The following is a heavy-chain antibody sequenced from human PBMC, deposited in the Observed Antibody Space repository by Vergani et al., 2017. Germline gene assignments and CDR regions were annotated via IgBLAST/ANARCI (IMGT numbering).Heavy chain of an antibody. CDR3: ARVIAAAGTGDPGWFDP. Sequence: QVQLQESGPGLVKPSETLSLTCTVSGGSVSSGSYYWSWIRQPAGKGLEWIGYIYYSGSTKYNPSLKSRVTISVDPSKNQFSLKLSSGTAAATAVYYCARVIAAAGTGDPGWFDPWGQGTLVIVSA. V-gene: IGHV4-61*10. CDR2: IYYSGST. D-gene: IGHD6-13*01. CDR1: GGSVSSGSYY. J-gene: IGHJ5*02.